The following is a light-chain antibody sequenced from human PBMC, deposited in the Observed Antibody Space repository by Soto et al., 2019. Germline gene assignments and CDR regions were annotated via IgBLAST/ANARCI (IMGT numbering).Light chain of an antibody. CDR1: SSNIGAGYD. J-gene: IGLJ2*01. CDR2: GNS. CDR3: PSYDSSLGGSV. V-gene: IGLV1-40*01. Sequence: QSVLTQPPSVSGAPGQRVTISCTGSSSNIGAGYDVHWYQQLPGTAPKLLIYGNSNRPSGVPDRFSGSKSGTSASLAITGLPTKDEDDDSCPSYDSSLGGSVFGGGTKLTVL.